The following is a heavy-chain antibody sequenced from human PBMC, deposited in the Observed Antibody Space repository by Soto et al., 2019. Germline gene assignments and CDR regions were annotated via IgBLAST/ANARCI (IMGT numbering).Heavy chain of an antibody. D-gene: IGHD6-19*01. V-gene: IGHV1-69*01. CDR1: GVTFSKFI. Sequence: QVQLEQSGGEVEKPGSSVKVSCKASGVTFSKFIMTWVRQAPGLGLEWVGGIIPIFGTANYAQKFQGRVTITADESTSTSYLEVSNLRSEETAVYYCAKVRYSSPMGYYYGMDVWGQGTAVTVSS. J-gene: IGHJ6*02. CDR3: AKVRYSSPMGYYYGMDV. CDR2: IIPIFGTA.